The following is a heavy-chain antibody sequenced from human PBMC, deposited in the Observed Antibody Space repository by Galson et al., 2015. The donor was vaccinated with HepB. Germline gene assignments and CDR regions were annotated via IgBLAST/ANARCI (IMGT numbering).Heavy chain of an antibody. CDR3: ARGGGYNPFDY. CDR2: IIPILGIA. V-gene: IGHV1-69*04. D-gene: IGHD5-24*01. Sequence: SVKVSCKASGGTFSSYAISWVRQAPGQGLEWMGRIIPILGIANYAQKFQGRVTITADKSTSTAYMELSSLRSEDTAVYYCARGGGYNPFDYWGQGTLVTVSS. CDR1: GGTFSSYA. J-gene: IGHJ4*02.